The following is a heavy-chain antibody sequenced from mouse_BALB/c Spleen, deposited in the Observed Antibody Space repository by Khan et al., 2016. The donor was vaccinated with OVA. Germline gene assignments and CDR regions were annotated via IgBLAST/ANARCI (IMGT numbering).Heavy chain of an antibody. CDR2: INPNNGGS. CDR1: GYTFTDYS. V-gene: IGHV1-18*01. CDR3: ARGGVGAFAY. J-gene: IGHJ3*01. Sequence: VRLQQSGPELVKPGASVKIPCKASGYTFTDYSMDWVKQSPGKSLEWIGYINPNNGGSIYNQKFKGKATLTVDKSSSTAFMEHRSLTSEDTAVYYCARGGVGAFAYWGQGTLVTVSA. D-gene: IGHD3-3*01.